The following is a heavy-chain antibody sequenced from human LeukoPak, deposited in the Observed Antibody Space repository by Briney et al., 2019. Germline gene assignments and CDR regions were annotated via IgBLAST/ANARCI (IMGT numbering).Heavy chain of an antibody. V-gene: IGHV3-33*01. CDR2: IWFDGSNK. CDR3: ARANYGSGSNYYYGMDV. CDR1: GFTFSSFG. Sequence: GGSLRLSCAASGFTFSSFGMHWVRQAPGKGPEWVAVIWFDGSNKYYSDSVKGRFTISRDNSKNTLYLQVNSLRAEDTAVYYCARANYGSGSNYYYGMDVWGQGTTVTVSS. D-gene: IGHD3-10*01. J-gene: IGHJ6*02.